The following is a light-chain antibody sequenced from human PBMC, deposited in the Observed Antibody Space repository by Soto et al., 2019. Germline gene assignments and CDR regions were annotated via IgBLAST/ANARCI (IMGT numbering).Light chain of an antibody. V-gene: IGLV2-14*01. J-gene: IGLJ1*01. CDR2: DVS. CDR1: SSDVGGYNY. Sequence: QSVLTQPASVSGSPGQSITIYCTGTSSDVGGYNYVSWYQQHPGKAPKLMIYDVSNRPSGVSNRFSGSKSGNTASLTISELQAEEEADYYCSSYTSSSTRVFGTGTKVTVL. CDR3: SSYTSSSTRV.